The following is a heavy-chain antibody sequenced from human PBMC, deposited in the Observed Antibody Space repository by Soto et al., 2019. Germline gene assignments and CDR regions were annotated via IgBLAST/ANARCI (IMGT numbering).Heavy chain of an antibody. CDR2: ISSSSSYI. D-gene: IGHD2-15*01. V-gene: IGHV3-21*04. CDR1: GFTFSSYS. Sequence: PGGSLRLSCAASGFTFSSYSMNWVRQAPGKGLEWVSSISSSSSYIYYADSVKGRFTISRDNAKNSLYLQMNSLRAEDTAVYYCGRGRGFCSGGPCPKYYFDYWGQGTLVTVSS. J-gene: IGHJ4*02. CDR3: GRGRGFCSGGPCPKYYFDY.